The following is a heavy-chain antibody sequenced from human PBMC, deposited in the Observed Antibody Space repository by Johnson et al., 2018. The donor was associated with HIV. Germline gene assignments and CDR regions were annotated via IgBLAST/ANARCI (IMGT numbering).Heavy chain of an antibody. CDR2: IRYDGSNQ. D-gene: IGHD3-16*01. J-gene: IGHJ3*02. V-gene: IGHV3-30*02. CDR3: ARDKVGVSAFDI. Sequence: QVQLVESGGGVVQPGGSLRLSCAASGFTFSSYGMHWVRQAPGKGLEWVAFIRYDGSNQYSADSVKGRFTISRDNSKNTLYLQMNSLRAEDTAVYYCARDKVGVSAFDIWGQGTMVTVSS. CDR1: GFTFSSYG.